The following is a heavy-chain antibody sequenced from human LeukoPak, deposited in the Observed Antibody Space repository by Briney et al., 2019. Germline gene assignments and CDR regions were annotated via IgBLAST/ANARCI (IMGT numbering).Heavy chain of an antibody. CDR2: IFTSGST. V-gene: IGHV4-61*02. CDR1: GDSISSGRYY. CDR3: ARADGYFDTYYMDV. J-gene: IGHJ6*03. Sequence: SETLSLTCTVSGDSISSGRYYWSWIRQPAGKGLEWIGRIFTSGSTNYNPSLKSRVTISVDTSKNQFSLKLSSVTAADTAVYYCARADGYFDTYYMDVWGKGTTVTISS. D-gene: IGHD3-9*01.